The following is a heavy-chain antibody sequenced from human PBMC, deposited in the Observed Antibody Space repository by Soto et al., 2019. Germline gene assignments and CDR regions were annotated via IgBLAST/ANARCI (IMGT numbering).Heavy chain of an antibody. J-gene: IGHJ6*02. D-gene: IGHD2-15*01. Sequence: QVQLVQSGAEVKKPGSSVKVSCKASGGTCSSYAISWVRQAPGQGLEWMGGIIPIFGTAHYAQKFQGRVTITADESTSTAYMELSSLRSEDTAVYYCARDPQVVAATPGGNYYYGMDVWGQGTTVTVSS. V-gene: IGHV1-69*12. CDR1: GGTCSSYA. CDR2: IIPIFGTA. CDR3: ARDPQVVAATPGGNYYYGMDV.